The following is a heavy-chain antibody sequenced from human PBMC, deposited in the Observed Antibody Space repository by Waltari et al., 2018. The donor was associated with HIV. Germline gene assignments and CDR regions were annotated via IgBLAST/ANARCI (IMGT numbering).Heavy chain of an antibody. Sequence: EGQLLESGGGLVQPGRSLRLSWTASASPLGVYVLSWFRQAPGKGLEWVGFIRSKAYGGTTEYDASVKGRFNISRDDSKSIAYLQMNSLKAEDTAVYYCTRDGLYYDFWSGYPGYWGQGTLVTVSS. D-gene: IGHD3-3*01. V-gene: IGHV3-49*03. CDR3: TRDGLYYDFWSGYPGY. J-gene: IGHJ4*02. CDR1: ASPLGVYV. CDR2: IRSKAYGGTT.